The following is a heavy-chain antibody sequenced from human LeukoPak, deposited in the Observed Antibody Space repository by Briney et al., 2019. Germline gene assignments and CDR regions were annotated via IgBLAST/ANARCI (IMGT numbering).Heavy chain of an antibody. J-gene: IGHJ4*02. D-gene: IGHD3-3*01. V-gene: IGHV4-59*01. CDR2: IYYSGGT. Sequence: SETLSLTRTVSGGSISSYYGSWIPHPPRKRLEWIGYIYYSGGTNYNPSLKSRVTISVDTSKNRFSRKLSSVPAAGTAVDYCARGENRPYDFWSGYYSYYFDYWGQGTLVTVSS. CDR3: ARGENRPYDFWSGYYSYYFDY. CDR1: GGSISSYY.